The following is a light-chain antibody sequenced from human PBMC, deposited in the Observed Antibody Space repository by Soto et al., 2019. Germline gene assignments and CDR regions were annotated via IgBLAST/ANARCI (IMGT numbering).Light chain of an antibody. V-gene: IGKV1-9*01. CDR1: QGISSY. CDR2: TAS. Sequence: IQLTQSPSSLSAALGDRVTITCRASQGISSYLAWYQQKPGKAPKLLIYTASSLQSGVPSRFSGSGSGTEFTLTISNLQPEDFATYHCQQLYSYPLTFGGGTKVEIK. J-gene: IGKJ4*01. CDR3: QQLYSYPLT.